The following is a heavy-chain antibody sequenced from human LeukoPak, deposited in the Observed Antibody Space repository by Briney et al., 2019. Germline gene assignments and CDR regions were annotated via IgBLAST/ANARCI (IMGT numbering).Heavy chain of an antibody. V-gene: IGHV4-59*01. CDR3: ARLGTATYYYDSSASGFDL. J-gene: IGHJ2*01. Sequence: SETLSLTCTVSGGSISSYYWSWIRQPPGKGLEWIGYIYYSGSTNYNPSLKSRVTISVDTSKNQFSLKLSSVTAADTAVYYCARLGTATYYYDSSASGFDLWGRGTLVTVSS. CDR1: GGSISSYY. CDR2: IYYSGST. D-gene: IGHD3-22*01.